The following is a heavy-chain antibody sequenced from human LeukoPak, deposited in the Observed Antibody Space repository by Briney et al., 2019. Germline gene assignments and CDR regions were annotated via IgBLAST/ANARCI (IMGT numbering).Heavy chain of an antibody. D-gene: IGHD3-10*01. V-gene: IGHV4-59*01. CDR3: ARDRGEALDY. CDR2: IFYSGST. Sequence: PSETLSLTCTVSGGSISSYYWSWVRQPPGKGLEWVGYIFYSGSTKYNPSLKSRVTISVDKSKNQFSRKLNSVPSADTAVYYCARDRGEALDYWGQGTLITVSS. CDR1: GGSISSYY. J-gene: IGHJ4*02.